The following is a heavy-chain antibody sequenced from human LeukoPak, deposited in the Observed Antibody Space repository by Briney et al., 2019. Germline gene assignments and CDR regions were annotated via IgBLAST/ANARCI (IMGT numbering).Heavy chain of an antibody. CDR1: GGSISTYC. D-gene: IGHD3-9*01. Sequence: SETLSLTCTVSGGSISTYCWSWIRQPAGKGLEWIGHICTSGSTNYNPSLKSRVTISVDTSKNQLSLKLSSVTAADTAVYYCARGPLTGYYFNWFDPWGQGTLVTVSS. J-gene: IGHJ5*02. CDR2: ICTSGST. CDR3: ARGPLTGYYFNWFDP. V-gene: IGHV4-4*07.